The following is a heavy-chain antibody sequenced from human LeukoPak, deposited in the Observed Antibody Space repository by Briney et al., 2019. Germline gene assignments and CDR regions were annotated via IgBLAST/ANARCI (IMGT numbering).Heavy chain of an antibody. CDR3: AKANYDYVWGSYGGNYFDY. Sequence: GGSLRLSCAASGFTFSSYWMSWVRQAPGKGLEWVANIKQDGSEKYYVDSVKGRFTISRDNAKNSLYLQMNSLRAEDTALYYCAKANYDYVWGSYGGNYFDYWGQGTLVTVSS. CDR2: IKQDGSEK. CDR1: GFTFSSYW. D-gene: IGHD3-16*01. J-gene: IGHJ4*02. V-gene: IGHV3-7*03.